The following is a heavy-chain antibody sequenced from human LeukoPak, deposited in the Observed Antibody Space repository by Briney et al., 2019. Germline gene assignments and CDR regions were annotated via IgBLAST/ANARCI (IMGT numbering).Heavy chain of an antibody. CDR2: IYYSGST. CDR1: GGSISSYY. D-gene: IGHD3-22*01. J-gene: IGHJ4*02. CDR3: ARDSYDSTF. V-gene: IGHV4-59*12. Sequence: SETLSLTCTVSGGSISSYYWSWIRQPPGKGLEWIGYIYYSGSTNYNPSLKSRVTISVDTSKNQFSLKLSSVTAADTAVYYCARDSYDSTFWGQGTLVTVSS.